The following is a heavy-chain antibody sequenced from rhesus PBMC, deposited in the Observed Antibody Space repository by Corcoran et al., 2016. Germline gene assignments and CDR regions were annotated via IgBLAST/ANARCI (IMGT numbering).Heavy chain of an antibody. J-gene: IGHJ4*01. V-gene: IGHV4-122*02. CDR2: ITYGGST. CDR1: GGSISRSYYY. Sequence: QVQLQESGPGLVKPSETLSLTCAVSGGSISRSYYYWNWFRQPPGEGLEWIGYITYGGSTSNNPSLESRVTISRDTSKNQFSLNLTSVTAADTAVYYCARGVAADYWGQGVLVTVSS. CDR3: ARGVAADY. D-gene: IGHD2-39*01.